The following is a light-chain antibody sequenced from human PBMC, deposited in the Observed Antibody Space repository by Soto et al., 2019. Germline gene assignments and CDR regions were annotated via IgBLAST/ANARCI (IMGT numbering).Light chain of an antibody. CDR3: QQRVNWPPT. V-gene: IGKV3-11*01. CDR1: QSVSDY. CDR2: DAS. J-gene: IGKJ4*01. Sequence: VLTQSPARLSLSPGERATLSCRAGQSVSDYLAWYQQKPGQPPRLLFFDASNRATGVPDRFSAGGSGTEFTLIISSLEPEDSAVYYCQQRVNWPPTFGGGTKVEI.